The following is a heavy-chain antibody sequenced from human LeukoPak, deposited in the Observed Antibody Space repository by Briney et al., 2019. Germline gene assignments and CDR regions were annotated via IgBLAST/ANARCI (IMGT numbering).Heavy chain of an antibody. CDR1: GFTFDDYA. V-gene: IGHV3-9*01. CDR2: IHWNSGSI. D-gene: IGHD6-19*01. J-gene: IGHJ4*02. CDR3: VKDMKQWLDYSFDY. Sequence: PGRSLRLSCAASGFTFDDYAMHWVRQAPGKGLEWVSGIHWNSGSIGYADSVKGRFTISRDNAKNSLYLQMNSLRPEDTALYYCVKDMKQWLDYSFDYWGQGTLVTVAS.